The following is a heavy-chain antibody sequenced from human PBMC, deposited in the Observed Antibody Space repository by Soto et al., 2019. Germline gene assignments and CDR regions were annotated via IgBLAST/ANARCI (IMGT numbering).Heavy chain of an antibody. Sequence: SETLSLTCTVSGGSISSGNYFWSWIRQHPGKGLEWIGYIYYSGSTYDNPSLKSRVTISVDTSKNQFSLKLRSVTAADTAVYYCAREDSTEGGMDVWGQGTTVTVSS. CDR2: IYYSGST. CDR1: GGSISSGNYF. J-gene: IGHJ6*02. CDR3: AREDSTEGGMDV. V-gene: IGHV4-31*03. D-gene: IGHD4-17*01.